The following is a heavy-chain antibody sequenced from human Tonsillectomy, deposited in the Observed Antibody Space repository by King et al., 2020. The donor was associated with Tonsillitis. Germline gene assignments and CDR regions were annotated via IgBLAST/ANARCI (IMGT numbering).Heavy chain of an antibody. J-gene: IGHJ4*02. CDR1: GFPLSTSGVG. CDR2: IYWDDDK. CDR3: AHGTMTTPPADS. Sequence: ITLKESGHTLVKPTQTLTLTCTFSGFPLSTSGVGVGWIRQPPGKALEWLALIYWDDDKRYSPYLKSRLTITKDTAKNQVVLTMTNMDSVDTATYYCAHGTMTTPPADSWGQGTLVTVSS. V-gene: IGHV2-5*02. D-gene: IGHD4-17*01.